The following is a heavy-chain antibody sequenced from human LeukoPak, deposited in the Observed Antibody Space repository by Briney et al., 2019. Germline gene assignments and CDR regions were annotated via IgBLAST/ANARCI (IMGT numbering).Heavy chain of an antibody. J-gene: IGHJ4*02. CDR2: ISYDGSNK. D-gene: IGHD1-26*01. CDR1: GFTFSSYG. Sequence: GRSLRLSCAASGFTFSSYGMHWVRQAPGKGLEWVAVISYDGSNKYYADSVKGRFTISRDNSKNTLYLQMNSLRAEDTAVYYCAKEGSFSGSYSYYFDYWGQGTLVTVSS. CDR3: AKEGSFSGSYSYYFDY. V-gene: IGHV3-30*18.